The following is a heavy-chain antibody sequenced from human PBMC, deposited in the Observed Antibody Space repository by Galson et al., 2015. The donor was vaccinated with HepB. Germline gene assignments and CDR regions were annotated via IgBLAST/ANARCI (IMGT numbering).Heavy chain of an antibody. CDR3: ARAYCGGDCYLSAFDI. D-gene: IGHD2-21*02. CDR2: INPSGGST. Sequence: QSGAEVKKPGESLKISCKASGYTFTSYYMHWVRQAPGQGLEWMGIINPSGGSTSYAQKFQGRVTMTRDTSTSTVYMELSSLRSEDTAVYYCARAYCGGDCYLSAFDIWGQGTMVTVSS. J-gene: IGHJ3*02. V-gene: IGHV1-46*01. CDR1: GYTFTSYY.